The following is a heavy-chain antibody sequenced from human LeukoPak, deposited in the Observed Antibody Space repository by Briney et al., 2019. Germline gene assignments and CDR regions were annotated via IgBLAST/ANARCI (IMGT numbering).Heavy chain of an antibody. CDR3: AKEGQPGSAFDI. Sequence: GGSLRLSCAASGFTFSSYAMHWVRQAPCKGREWVAVISYDGSNKYYADSVKGRFTISRDNSKNTLYLQMNSLRAEDTAVYYCAKEGQPGSAFDIWGQGTMVTVSS. CDR2: ISYDGSNK. CDR1: GFTFSSYA. V-gene: IGHV3-30-3*01. D-gene: IGHD6-13*01. J-gene: IGHJ3*02.